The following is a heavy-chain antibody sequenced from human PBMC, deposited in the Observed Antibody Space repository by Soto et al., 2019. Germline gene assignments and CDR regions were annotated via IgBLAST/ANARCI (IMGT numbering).Heavy chain of an antibody. D-gene: IGHD1-1*01. CDR1: GFIFRDYL. J-gene: IGHJ4*02. CDR2: LSFDGTAE. Sequence: QVQLVESGGDVVQPGTSLRLSCKASGFIFRDYLIHWVRQAPGKGLEWLAVLSFDGTAEYYADSTRGRFTISRDIPKSTTYLVINNVRREDTAMYYCARVATRLQAMEVLEYWGQGTLVTFPS. CDR3: ARVATRLQAMEVLEY. V-gene: IGHV3-30*03.